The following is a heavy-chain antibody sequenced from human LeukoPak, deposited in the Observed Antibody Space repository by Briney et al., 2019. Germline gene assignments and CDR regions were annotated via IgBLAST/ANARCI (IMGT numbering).Heavy chain of an antibody. CDR2: ISYDGSNK. D-gene: IGHD3-22*01. CDR3: ARDYYDSSGYYSGYYGMDV. CDR1: GFTFSSYA. Sequence: GGSLRLSCAASGFTFSSYAMHWVRQAPGKGLEWVAVISYDGSNKYYADSVKGRFTISRDNSKNTLYLQMNSLRAEDTAVYYCARDYYDSSGYYSGYYGMDVWGQGTTVTVSS. J-gene: IGHJ6*02. V-gene: IGHV3-30-3*01.